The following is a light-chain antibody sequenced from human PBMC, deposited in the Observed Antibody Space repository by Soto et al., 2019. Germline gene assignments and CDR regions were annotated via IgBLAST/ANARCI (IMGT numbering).Light chain of an antibody. CDR3: QQRSNWPPWT. Sequence: EIVLTQSPATLSLSPGERATLSCRASQSVSSYLAWYQQKPGQAPRLLIYDASNRATGIPARFSGSGSGTDFTLNISSLEPEDFAVYYCQQRSNWPPWTFGQGTKG. CDR2: DAS. CDR1: QSVSSY. J-gene: IGKJ1*01. V-gene: IGKV3-11*01.